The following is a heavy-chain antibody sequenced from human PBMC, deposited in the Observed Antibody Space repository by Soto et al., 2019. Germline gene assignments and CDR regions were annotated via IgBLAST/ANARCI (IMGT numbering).Heavy chain of an antibody. Sequence: GXSVKVSCKASGYTFTSYAMHWVRQAPGQRLEWMGWINAGNGNTKYSQKFQGRVTITRDTSASTAYMELSSLRSEDTAVYYCARDPDYYGSGSGSYWGQGTLVTVSS. CDR3: ARDPDYYGSGSGSY. V-gene: IGHV1-3*01. J-gene: IGHJ4*02. D-gene: IGHD3-10*01. CDR2: INAGNGNT. CDR1: GYTFTSYA.